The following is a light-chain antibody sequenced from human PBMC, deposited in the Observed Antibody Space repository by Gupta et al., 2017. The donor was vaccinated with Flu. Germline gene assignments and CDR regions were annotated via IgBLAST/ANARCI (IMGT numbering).Light chain of an antibody. CDR2: EVS. J-gene: IGLJ2*01. CDR1: NRNIGGYNY. Sequence: GTNRNIGGYNYVSWYQQHPGKAPKLMIYEVSNRPSGVSDRFSGSKSGNTASLTISGLQAEDEADYYCRSYTSSSTVFGGGTKLTVL. CDR3: RSYTSSSTV. V-gene: IGLV2-14*01.